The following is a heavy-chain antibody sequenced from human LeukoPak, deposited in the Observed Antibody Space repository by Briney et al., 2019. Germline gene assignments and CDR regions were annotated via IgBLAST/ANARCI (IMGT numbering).Heavy chain of an antibody. Sequence: SGPALVKPTQTLTLTCTFSGFSLSTSGMRVSWIRQPPGKALEWLARIDWDDDKFYSTCLKTRLTISKDTSKNQVVLTMTNMDPVDTATYYCARSYSSGWYFDYWGQGTLVTVSS. CDR3: ARSYSSGWYFDY. CDR1: GFSLSTSGMR. D-gene: IGHD6-19*01. J-gene: IGHJ4*02. CDR2: IDWDDDK. V-gene: IGHV2-70*04.